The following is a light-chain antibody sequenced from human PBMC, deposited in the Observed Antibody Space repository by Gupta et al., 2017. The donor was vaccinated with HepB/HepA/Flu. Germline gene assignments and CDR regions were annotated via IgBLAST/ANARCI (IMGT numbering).Light chain of an antibody. CDR3: QAWDSSSLV. J-gene: IGLJ1*01. Sequence: SYELTQPPSVSVSPGQTASISCSGDKLGDKYVCWYQQKPGHSPVLVIYQDSKRPSGIPERFSGSNSGNTATLTISGTQTMDEADYYCQAWDSSSLVFGTGTKVTVL. V-gene: IGLV3-1*01. CDR2: QDS. CDR1: KLGDKY.